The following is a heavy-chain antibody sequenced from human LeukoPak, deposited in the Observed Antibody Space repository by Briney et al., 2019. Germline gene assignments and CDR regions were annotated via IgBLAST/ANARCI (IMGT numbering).Heavy chain of an antibody. V-gene: IGHV3-74*01. D-gene: IGHD6-13*01. J-gene: IGHJ4*02. CDR1: GFTFSSYW. CDR2: IHSDGSST. CDR3: SRGGSSWLDY. Sequence: GGSLRLSCAGSGFTFSSYWMHWVRQAPGKGLVWVSRIHSDGSSTNYADSVKGRFTISRDNAKNTLYLQMNSLRAEDTAVYYCSRGGSSWLDYWGQGTLVTVSS.